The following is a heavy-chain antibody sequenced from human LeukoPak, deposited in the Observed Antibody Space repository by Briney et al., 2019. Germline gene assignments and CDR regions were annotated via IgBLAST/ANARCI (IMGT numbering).Heavy chain of an antibody. CDR1: GGSISSSSYY. CDR3: ARGYSYDDYYYGMDV. J-gene: IGHJ6*02. Sequence: SETLSLTCTVSGGSISSSSYYWGWIRQPPGKGLEWIGSIYYSGSTYYNPSLKSRVTISVDTSKNQFSLKLSSVTAADTAVYYCARGYSYDDYYYGMDVWGQGTTVTVSS. V-gene: IGHV4-39*07. D-gene: IGHD5-18*01. CDR2: IYYSGST.